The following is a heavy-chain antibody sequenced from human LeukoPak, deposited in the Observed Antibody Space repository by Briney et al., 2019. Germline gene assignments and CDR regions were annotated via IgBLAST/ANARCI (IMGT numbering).Heavy chain of an antibody. CDR2: IYPSGNT. CDR3: ARAQVLLWFGGDWFDP. Sequence: SETLSLTCTVSGGSINSGSYSWSWIRQPAGKGLEWIGRIYPSGNTNYNPSLKSRVTISVDTSKNQFSLKLSSVTAADTAVYYCARAQVLLWFGGDWFDPWGQGTLVTVSS. CDR1: GGSINSGSYS. D-gene: IGHD3-10*01. J-gene: IGHJ5*02. V-gene: IGHV4-61*02.